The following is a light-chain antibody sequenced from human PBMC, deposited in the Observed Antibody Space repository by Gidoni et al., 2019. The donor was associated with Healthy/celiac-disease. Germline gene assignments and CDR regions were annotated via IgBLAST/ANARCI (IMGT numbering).Light chain of an antibody. J-gene: IGKJ4*01. CDR2: AAS. Sequence: AIRMTQSPSSFSASTGDRVTITCRASQGISSYLAWYQQKPGKAPKLLIYAASTLQSGVPSRFSGSGSGTDFTLTISCLQPEDFATYYCQQYYSYPLTFGGXTKVEIK. CDR1: QGISSY. CDR3: QQYYSYPLT. V-gene: IGKV1-8*01.